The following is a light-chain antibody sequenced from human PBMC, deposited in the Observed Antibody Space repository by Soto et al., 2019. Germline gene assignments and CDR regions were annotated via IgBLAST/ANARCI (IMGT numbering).Light chain of an antibody. V-gene: IGKV1-5*01. CDR2: HAS. J-gene: IGKJ1*01. CDR3: QQYRTYS. CDR1: ESISNW. Sequence: IQLTQSPTTLPASVGDRVTLTCRASESISNWLAWYQQRPGTAPKLLIYHASILETAVQSRFSGNGSGTEFTLTISSLQPGDFATYSCQQYRTYSFGQGSRVEIK.